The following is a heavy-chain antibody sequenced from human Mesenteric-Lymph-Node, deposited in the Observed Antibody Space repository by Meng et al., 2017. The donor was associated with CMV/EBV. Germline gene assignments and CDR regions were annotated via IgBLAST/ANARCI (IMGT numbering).Heavy chain of an antibody. CDR2: FDPEDGET. D-gene: IGHD2-2*02. J-gene: IGHJ3*01. V-gene: IGHV1-24*01. CDR1: GYTFTAYY. Sequence: ASVKVSCKSSGYTFTAYYIHWVRQAPGQGLEWMGGFDPEDGETIYAQKFQGRVTMTEDTSTDTVHMELSSLRSEDTAVYYCATDLSCSSTRCYRRDALDVWGQGTMVTVSS. CDR3: ATDLSCSSTRCYRRDALDV.